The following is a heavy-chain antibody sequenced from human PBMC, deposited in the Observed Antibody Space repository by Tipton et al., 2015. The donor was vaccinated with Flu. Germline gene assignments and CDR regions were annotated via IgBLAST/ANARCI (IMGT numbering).Heavy chain of an antibody. J-gene: IGHJ6*02. CDR1: GFTFSDNY. CDR2: ISSSGSTI. D-gene: IGHD3-3*01. CDR3: ARDHPPSITVLGEITDYFGMDV. V-gene: IGHV3-11*01. Sequence: QLVQPGGGLVKPGGYLRLSCAASGFTFSDNYMSWIRQAPGKGLEWISHISSSGSTINYADSVKGRFTISRDNAKNSLYLQMNSLRPEDTAVYYCARDHPPSITVLGEITDYFGMDVWGQGTTVTVSS.